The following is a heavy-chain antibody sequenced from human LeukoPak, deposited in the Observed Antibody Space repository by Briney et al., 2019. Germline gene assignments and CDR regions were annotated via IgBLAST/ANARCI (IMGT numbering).Heavy chain of an antibody. CDR1: GFTFSSYA. D-gene: IGHD4-17*01. CDR2: ISYDGSNK. CDR3: ARDREDYGDYGGLYYYGMDV. Sequence: GRSLRLSCAASGFTFSSYAMHWVRQAPGKGLEWVAVISYDGSNKYYADSVKGRFTISRDNSKNTLYLQMNSLRAEDTAVYYCARDREDYGDYGGLYYYGMDVWGQGTTVTVSS. J-gene: IGHJ6*02. V-gene: IGHV3-30-3*01.